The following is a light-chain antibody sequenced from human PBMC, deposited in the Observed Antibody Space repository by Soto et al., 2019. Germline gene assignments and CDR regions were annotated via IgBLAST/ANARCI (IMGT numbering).Light chain of an antibody. J-gene: IGKJ5*01. CDR2: DAY. V-gene: IGKV3-20*01. Sequence: EIVLTQSPGTLSLSPGERATLSCRASQSVASGHLAWYQQTPGQAHRLLVSDAYSRATGIQDRFSGSASGTDFTLTIRRLEPEDSAMYYCKQYGTAPITFGQGTRLEIK. CDR3: KQYGTAPIT. CDR1: QSVASGH.